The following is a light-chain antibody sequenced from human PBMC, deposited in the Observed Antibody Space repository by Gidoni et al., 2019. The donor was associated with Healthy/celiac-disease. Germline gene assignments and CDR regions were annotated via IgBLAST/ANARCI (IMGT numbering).Light chain of an antibody. V-gene: IGLV1-40*01. CDR2: GHS. CDR1: SSNIGAGYD. Sequence: QSVLTQPPPVSGAPGQRVTISCTGSSSNIGAGYDVHWYQHLPGTAPKLLIYGHSHRPSGVPDRFSGSKSGTSASLASTGLQAEDEADYYCQSYDSSLSGYVVFGGGTKLTVL. J-gene: IGLJ2*01. CDR3: QSYDSSLSGYVV.